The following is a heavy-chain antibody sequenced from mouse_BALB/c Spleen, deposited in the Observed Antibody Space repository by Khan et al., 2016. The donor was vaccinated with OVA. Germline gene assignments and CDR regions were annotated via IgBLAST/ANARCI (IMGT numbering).Heavy chain of an antibody. Sequence: QVQLQQSGAGLVRPGSSMKISCKASGYAFSNYWMNWVRQGPGQGLEWIGQIYPGDGNTNYNGKFTDKAKLTADKSSSTAYMQLSSLTSDYAAVYFCARSGYDFFAYWGQGTLVTVSA. V-gene: IGHV1-80*01. D-gene: IGHD2-2*01. J-gene: IGHJ3*01. CDR1: GYAFSNYW. CDR2: IYPGDGNT. CDR3: ARSGYDFFAY.